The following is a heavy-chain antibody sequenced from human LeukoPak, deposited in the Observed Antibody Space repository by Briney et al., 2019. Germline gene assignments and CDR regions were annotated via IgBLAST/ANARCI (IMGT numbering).Heavy chain of an antibody. D-gene: IGHD3-10*01. CDR1: GGSISSYY. J-gene: IGHJ5*02. CDR3: ATVRTPTGLWFGELLFRAGHRNWFDP. CDR2: IYTSGST. V-gene: IGHV4-4*07. Sequence: SETLSLTCTVSGGSISSYYWSWIRQPAGKGLEWIGRIYTSGSTNYNPSLKSLVTMSVDTSKNQFSLKLSSVTAADTAVYYCATVRTPTGLWFGELLFRAGHRNWFDPWGQGTLVTVSS.